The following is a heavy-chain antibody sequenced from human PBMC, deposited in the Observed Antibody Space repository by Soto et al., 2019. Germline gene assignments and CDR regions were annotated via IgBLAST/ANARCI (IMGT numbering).Heavy chain of an antibody. CDR2: ISGSGGST. CDR1: GFTFSRYA. D-gene: IGHD1-20*01. Sequence: EVQLLDSGGGLVQPGGSLRLSCAASGFTFSRYAMSWVRQDPGKGLEWVSAISGSGGSTYYADSVKGRFTISRDNSKNTLYLQMNSLRAEDTSVYYCAKNNLFVSRTKDYWVPGALFTVSS. V-gene: IGHV3-23*01. CDR3: AKNNLFVSRTKDY. J-gene: IGHJ4*02.